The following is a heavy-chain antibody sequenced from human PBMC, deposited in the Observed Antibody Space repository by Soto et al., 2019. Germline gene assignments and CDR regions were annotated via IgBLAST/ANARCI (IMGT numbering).Heavy chain of an antibody. CDR2: IKPDGSAT. Sequence: PGWSLRLSCAFSVFTFGSYWMNWVRLIPGKGLEWVAYIKPDGSATYYVDSVKGRFTISRDNAKNSLYLQMNSLRVEDTSVYYCARAGYCGPGCYYYFDYWGQGTLVTVSS. CDR3: ARAGYCGPGCYYYFDY. CDR1: VFTFGSYW. D-gene: IGHD2-21*02. J-gene: IGHJ4*02. V-gene: IGHV3-7*01.